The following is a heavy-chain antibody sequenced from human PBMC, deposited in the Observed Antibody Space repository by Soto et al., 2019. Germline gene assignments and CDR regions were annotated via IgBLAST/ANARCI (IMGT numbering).Heavy chain of an antibody. CDR2: ISYDGSNK. CDR3: AKAYCGGDCYLAPLDY. V-gene: IGHV3-30*18. D-gene: IGHD2-21*02. CDR1: GFTFSSYG. Sequence: GGSLRLSCAASGFTFSSYGMHWVRQAPGKGLEWVAVISYDGSNKYYADSVKGRFTISRDNSKNTLYLQMNSLRAEDTAVYYCAKAYCGGDCYLAPLDYWGQGTLVTVSS. J-gene: IGHJ4*02.